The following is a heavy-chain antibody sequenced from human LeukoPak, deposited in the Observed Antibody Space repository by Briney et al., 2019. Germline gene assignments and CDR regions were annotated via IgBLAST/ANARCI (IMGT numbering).Heavy chain of an antibody. CDR3: ARYGSLAIFGVVITSYYYYGMDV. CDR2: ISAYNGNT. CDR1: GYTFTSYG. D-gene: IGHD3-3*01. J-gene: IGHJ6*02. Sequence: GASVKVSCKASGYTFTSYGISWVRQAPGQGLEWMGWISAYNGNTNYAQKFQGRVTMTRNTSISTAYMELSSLRSEDTAVYYCARYGSLAIFGVVITSYYYYGMDVWGQGTTVTVSS. V-gene: IGHV1-18*01.